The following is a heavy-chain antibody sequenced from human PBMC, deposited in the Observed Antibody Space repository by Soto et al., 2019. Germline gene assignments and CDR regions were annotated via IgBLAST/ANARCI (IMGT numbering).Heavy chain of an antibody. CDR2: IFSDAER. CDR1: GFSLTTGRMG. Sequence: TFFESGPTLVNPTETLTLTCNVSGFSLTTGRMGVSWIRQPPGKALEWLAHIFSDAERSYSRSLQGRLTVSKVGSGSHVVLTMTNMDPVDTGTYFCVRMNAESYSSYYAMDVWGQGTTVTV. CDR3: VRMNAESYSSYYAMDV. V-gene: IGHV2-26*01. J-gene: IGHJ6*02. D-gene: IGHD3-10*01.